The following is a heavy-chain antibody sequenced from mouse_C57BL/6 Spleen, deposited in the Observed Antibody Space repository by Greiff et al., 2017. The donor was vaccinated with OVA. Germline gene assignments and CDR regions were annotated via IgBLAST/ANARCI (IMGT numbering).Heavy chain of an antibody. CDR2: IYPRDGST. CDR3: ARRAITTVGAMDY. CDR1: GYTFTSYD. D-gene: IGHD1-1*01. J-gene: IGHJ4*01. V-gene: IGHV1-85*01. Sequence: VKLVESGPELVKPGASVKLSCKASGYTFTSYDINWVKQRPGQGLEWIGWIYPRDGSTKYNEKFKGKATLTVDTSSSTAYMELHSLTSEDSAVYFCARRAITTVGAMDYWGQGTSVTVSS.